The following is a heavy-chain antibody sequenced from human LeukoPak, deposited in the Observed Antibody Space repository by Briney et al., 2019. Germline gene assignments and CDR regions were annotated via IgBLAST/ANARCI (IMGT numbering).Heavy chain of an antibody. V-gene: IGHV4-59*01. D-gene: IGHD6-13*01. CDR2: IYYSGST. CDR1: GGSISNYY. CDR3: ARAAGPLAAPDF. Sequence: PSETLSLTCIVSGGSISNYYWSWLRQPPGKGLEWIGYIYYSGSTNYNPSLKSRVTISVDTSKNQFSLKLSSVTAADTAVYYCARAAGPLAAPDFWGQGTPVTVSS. J-gene: IGHJ4*02.